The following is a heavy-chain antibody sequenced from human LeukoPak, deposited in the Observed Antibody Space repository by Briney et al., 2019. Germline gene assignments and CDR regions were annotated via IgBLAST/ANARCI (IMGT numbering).Heavy chain of an antibody. J-gene: IGHJ3*02. CDR3: ARTGSGGAFDI. CDR1: GGSIRGYY. V-gene: IGHV4-4*07. D-gene: IGHD2-15*01. Sequence: SSETLSLTCTVPGGSIRGYYWGWLRQHAGKGQEWLGRIYSSGSTNDNPSLKSRVTMSVDTSKNQFSLKLSSVTAADTAVYYCARTGSGGAFDIWGQGTMVTVSS. CDR2: IYSSGST.